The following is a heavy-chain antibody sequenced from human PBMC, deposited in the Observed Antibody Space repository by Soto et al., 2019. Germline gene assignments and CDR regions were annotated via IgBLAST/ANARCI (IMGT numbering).Heavy chain of an antibody. CDR2: ISGSGGST. Sequence: PGGSLRLSCAASGFTFSSYAMSWVRQAPGKGLEWVSAISGSGGSTYYADSVKGRFTISRDNSKNTLYLQMNSLRAEDTAVYYCAKDLNYYDSSGWPPTAFDIWGQGTMVTVSS. D-gene: IGHD3-22*01. CDR3: AKDLNYYDSSGWPPTAFDI. V-gene: IGHV3-23*01. J-gene: IGHJ3*02. CDR1: GFTFSSYA.